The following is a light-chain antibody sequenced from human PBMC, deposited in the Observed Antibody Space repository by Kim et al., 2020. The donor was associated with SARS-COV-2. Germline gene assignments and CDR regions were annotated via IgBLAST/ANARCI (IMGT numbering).Light chain of an antibody. CDR2: GAS. Sequence: GSPGERAPLSCRASHNVSSNLAWYQQKPGQAPRLLIYGASTRATGIPATFSGSGSGTEFTLTINSLQSEDFAVYYCQQYNNWPLTFGGGTKVDIK. J-gene: IGKJ4*01. CDR1: HNVSSN. V-gene: IGKV3-15*01. CDR3: QQYNNWPLT.